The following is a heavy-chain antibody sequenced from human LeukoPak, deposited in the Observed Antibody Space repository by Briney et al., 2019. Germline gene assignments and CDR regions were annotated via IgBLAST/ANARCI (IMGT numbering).Heavy chain of an antibody. J-gene: IGHJ4*02. CDR3: ARTGVLDY. CDR2: INPNSGGT. V-gene: IGHV1-2*02. Sequence: ASVKVSCKASGYTFTGYYMHWVRQAPGQGLEWMGWINPNSGGTNYAQKFQGRVTMTRDTSTSTVYMELSSLRSEDTAVYYCARTGVLDYWGQGTLVTVSS. CDR1: GYTFTGYY. D-gene: IGHD7-27*01.